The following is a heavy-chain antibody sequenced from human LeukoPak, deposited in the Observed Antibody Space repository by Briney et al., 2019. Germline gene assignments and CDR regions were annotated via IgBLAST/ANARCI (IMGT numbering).Heavy chain of an antibody. Sequence: GGSLRLSCVASGFTLSRYGIHWVRQPPGKGLEWVAVIRYDGSAYSYADSVKGRFTISRDSSKNTLYLQMSSLRSEDTAVYFCARDVWFGDYRWFDPWGQGTLVTVSS. D-gene: IGHD3-10*01. CDR2: IRYDGSAY. CDR1: GFTLSRYG. V-gene: IGHV3-33*01. J-gene: IGHJ5*02. CDR3: ARDVWFGDYRWFDP.